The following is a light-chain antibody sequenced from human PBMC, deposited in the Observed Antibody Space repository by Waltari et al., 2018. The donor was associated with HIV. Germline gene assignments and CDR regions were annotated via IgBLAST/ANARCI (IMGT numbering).Light chain of an antibody. V-gene: IGLV1-47*01. CDR3: AAWDGSLSGVV. J-gene: IGLJ2*01. Sequence: QSVLTQPPSASGTPGQRVTISCSGSSSNIGSYYVYWYQQLPRTAPKLLTYRNNHRPSGAPDRFSGSKSGTSASPAIRVLRSEDEADYYCAAWDGSLSGVVFGGGTKLTVL. CDR1: SSNIGSYY. CDR2: RNN.